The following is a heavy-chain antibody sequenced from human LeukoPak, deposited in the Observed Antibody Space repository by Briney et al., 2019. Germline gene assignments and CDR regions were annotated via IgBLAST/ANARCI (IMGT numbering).Heavy chain of an antibody. J-gene: IGHJ5*02. Sequence: GASVKVSCKTSGYTFTTYSIHWVRQAPGQRLEWMGWINTGNGNTKYSQKFQGRVTITRDTSASTAYMELSSLRSEDTAVYYCARDLFDFSSGNYVFFDPWGQGTLVTVSS. CDR1: GYTFTTYS. CDR2: INTGNGNT. V-gene: IGHV1-3*04. D-gene: IGHD3-10*01. CDR3: ARDLFDFSSGNYVFFDP.